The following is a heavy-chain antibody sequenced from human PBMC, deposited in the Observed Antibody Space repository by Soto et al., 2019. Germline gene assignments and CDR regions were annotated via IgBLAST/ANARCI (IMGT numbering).Heavy chain of an antibody. Sequence: ASVKVSCKASGYTFTSYYMHWVRQAPGQGLEWMGIINPSGGSTSYAQKFQGRVTMTRDTSTSTVYMELSSLRSEDKAVYYCARSSIVVVPAAIQGGMDVWGQGTTVTVSS. CDR1: GYTFTSYY. CDR2: INPSGGST. J-gene: IGHJ6*02. D-gene: IGHD2-2*02. CDR3: ARSSIVVVPAAIQGGMDV. V-gene: IGHV1-46*01.